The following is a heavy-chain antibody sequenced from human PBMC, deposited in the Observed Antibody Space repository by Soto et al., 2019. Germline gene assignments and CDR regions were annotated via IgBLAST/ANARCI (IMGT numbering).Heavy chain of an antibody. Sequence: PGGSLRLSCSASGFTFSSYAMHWVRQAPGKGLEYVSAISSNGGSTYYADSVKGRFTISRDNSKNTLYLQMSSLRAEDTAVYYCVKDSQKTSLTAEYWGHGTLVTVSS. CDR1: GFTFSSYA. CDR3: VKDSQKTSLTAEY. CDR2: ISSNGGST. D-gene: IGHD4-17*01. V-gene: IGHV3-64D*06. J-gene: IGHJ4*01.